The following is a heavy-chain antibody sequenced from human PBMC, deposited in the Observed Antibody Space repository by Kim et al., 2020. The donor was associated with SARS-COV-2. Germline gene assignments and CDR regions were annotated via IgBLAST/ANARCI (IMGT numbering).Heavy chain of an antibody. CDR1: GYTFTSYY. Sequence: ASVKVSCKASGYTFTSYYMHWVRQAPGQGLEWMGIINPSGGSTSYAQKFQGRVTMTRDTSTSTVYMELSSLRSEDTAVYYCARSVDSEEVTIFGVVIMEPYYFDYWGQGTLVTVSS. J-gene: IGHJ4*02. V-gene: IGHV1-46*01. D-gene: IGHD3-3*01. CDR3: ARSVDSEEVTIFGVVIMEPYYFDY. CDR2: INPSGGST.